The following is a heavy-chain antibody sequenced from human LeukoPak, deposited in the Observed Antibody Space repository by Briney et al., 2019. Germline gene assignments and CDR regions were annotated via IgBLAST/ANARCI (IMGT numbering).Heavy chain of an antibody. V-gene: IGHV4-59*08. D-gene: IGHD5-12*01. J-gene: IGHJ4*02. CDR3: VRHEGIGDSGNYYFHS. Sequence: SETLSLTCTVSGGSIRGYYCSWVRQTPGKGLEWIGYVYDSGSTNYTPSLKSRVTMSMDTSKNQFSLHLRSATAADTAVYYCVRHEGIGDSGNYYFHSWGQGALVTVSS. CDR2: VYDSGST. CDR1: GGSIRGYY.